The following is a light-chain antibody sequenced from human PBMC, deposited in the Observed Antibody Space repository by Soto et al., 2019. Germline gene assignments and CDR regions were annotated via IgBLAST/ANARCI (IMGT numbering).Light chain of an antibody. Sequence: QSALTQPRSVSGSPGQSVTISCAGTSSYVGGYNFVSWYQQHPGKAPKLILYDVNQRPSGVPDRFSGSTSGNAASLTISGLQAEDEADYYCCSYAGSYVFGTGTKVTGL. J-gene: IGLJ1*01. V-gene: IGLV2-11*01. CDR2: DVN. CDR3: CSYAGSYV. CDR1: SSYVGGYNF.